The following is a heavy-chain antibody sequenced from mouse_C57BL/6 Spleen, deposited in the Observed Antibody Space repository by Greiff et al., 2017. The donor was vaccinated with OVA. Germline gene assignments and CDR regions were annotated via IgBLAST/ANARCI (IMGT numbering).Heavy chain of an antibody. CDR3: ARELYGDNWYFDV. D-gene: IGHD1-1*01. V-gene: IGHV1-76*01. CDR1: GYTFTDYY. CDR2: IYPGSGNT. J-gene: IGHJ1*03. Sequence: QVQLQQSGAELVRPGASVKLSCKASGYTFTDYYINWVKQRPGQGLEWIARIYPGSGNTYYNEKFKGKATLTAEKSSSTAYMQLSSLTSEDSAVYFCARELYGDNWYFDVWGTGTTVTVSS.